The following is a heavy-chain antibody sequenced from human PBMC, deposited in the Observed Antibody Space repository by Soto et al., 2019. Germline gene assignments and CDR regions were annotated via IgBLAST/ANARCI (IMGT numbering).Heavy chain of an antibody. D-gene: IGHD2-21*01. CDR3: VRSGTARLLRHSWFDT. V-gene: IGHV3-21*01. J-gene: IGHJ5*02. Sequence: GGSLRLSCAASGFTFNTYDMNWVRQAPGKGLEWVSSITTSSAYIYYADSLKGRITISRDNAKNSLFLQMNSLRAEDTAVYYCVRSGTARLLRHSWFDTWGQGTLVTSPQ. CDR2: ITTSSAYI. CDR1: GFTFNTYD.